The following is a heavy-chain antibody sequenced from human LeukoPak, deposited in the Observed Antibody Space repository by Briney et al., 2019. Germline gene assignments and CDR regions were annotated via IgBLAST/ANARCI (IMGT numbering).Heavy chain of an antibody. V-gene: IGHV1-69*13. CDR1: GGTFSSYA. Sequence: GASVEVSCKASGGTFSSYAISWVRQAPGQGLEWMGGIIPIFGTANYAQKFQGRVTIAADESTSTAYMELSSLRSEDTAVYYCARGLAAAGSNWFDPWGQGTLVTVSS. D-gene: IGHD6-13*01. J-gene: IGHJ5*02. CDR3: ARGLAAAGSNWFDP. CDR2: IIPIFGTA.